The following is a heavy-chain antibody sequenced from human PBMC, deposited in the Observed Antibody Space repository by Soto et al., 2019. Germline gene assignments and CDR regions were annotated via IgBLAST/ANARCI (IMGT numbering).Heavy chain of an antibody. J-gene: IGHJ5*02. Sequence: GASVKVSCKASGSTFTGYYMHWVRQAPGQGLEWMGWINPNSGGTNYAQKFQGRVTMTRDTSISTAYMELSRLRSDDTAVYYCARERAPCWSGYSFRWFDPWGQGTLVTVSS. CDR1: GSTFTGYY. CDR2: INPNSGGT. CDR3: ARERAPCWSGYSFRWFDP. D-gene: IGHD3-3*01. V-gene: IGHV1-2*02.